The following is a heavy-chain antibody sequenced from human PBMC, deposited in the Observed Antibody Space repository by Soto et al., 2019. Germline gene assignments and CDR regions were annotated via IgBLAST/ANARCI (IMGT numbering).Heavy chain of an antibody. CDR3: ARGYCSGGSCQIRGYYYYMDV. V-gene: IGHV3-53*04. CDR1: GFTVSSNY. D-gene: IGHD2-15*01. Sequence: EVQLVESGGGLVQPGGSLRLSCAASGFTVSSNYMSWVRQAPGKGLEWVSVIYSGGSTYYADSVKGRFTISRHNSKNTLYLQMNSLRAEDTAVYYCARGYCSGGSCQIRGYYYYMDVWGKGTTVTVSS. CDR2: IYSGGST. J-gene: IGHJ6*03.